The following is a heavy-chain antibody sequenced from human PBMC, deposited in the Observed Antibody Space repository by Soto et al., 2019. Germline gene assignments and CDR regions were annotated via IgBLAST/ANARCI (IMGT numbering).Heavy chain of an antibody. CDR1: GGTFSSYA. Sequence: SVQVSCKASGGTFSSYAISWVRQAPGQGLEWMGGIIPIFGTANYAQKFQGRVTITADESTSTAYMELSSLRSEDTAVYYCARGDLEYSSSSVDYWGQGTLVTVSS. CDR3: ARGDLEYSSSSVDY. D-gene: IGHD6-6*01. CDR2: IIPIFGTA. V-gene: IGHV1-69*13. J-gene: IGHJ4*02.